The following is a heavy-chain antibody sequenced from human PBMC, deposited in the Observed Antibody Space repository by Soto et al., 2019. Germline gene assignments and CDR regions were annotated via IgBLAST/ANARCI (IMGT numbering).Heavy chain of an antibody. V-gene: IGHV4-59*01. CDR1: GDSINSYH. J-gene: IGHJ4*02. D-gene: IGHD4-17*01. CDR2: IYYSGST. Sequence: SETLSLTCTVSGDSINSYHLTWIRQPPGKGLEWIGNIYYSGSTHYNPSLKSRVTISLDTSKNQLSLKLNSVTAADTAVYYCATYYGDMGLDYWGQGTLVTVSS. CDR3: ATYYGDMGLDY.